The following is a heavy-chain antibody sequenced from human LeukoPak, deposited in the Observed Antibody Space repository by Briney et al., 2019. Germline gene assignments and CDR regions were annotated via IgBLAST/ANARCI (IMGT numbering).Heavy chain of an antibody. J-gene: IGHJ4*02. CDR1: GFTFSSYA. D-gene: IGHD3-10*01. CDR3: AKVGSAGWFGELSFDY. Sequence: GGSLRLSCAASGFTFSSYAMSWVRQAPGKGLEWVSAISGSGGSTYYADSMKGRFTISRDNSKNTLYLQMNSLRAEDTAVYYCAKVGSAGWFGELSFDYWGQGTLVTVSS. V-gene: IGHV3-23*01. CDR2: ISGSGGST.